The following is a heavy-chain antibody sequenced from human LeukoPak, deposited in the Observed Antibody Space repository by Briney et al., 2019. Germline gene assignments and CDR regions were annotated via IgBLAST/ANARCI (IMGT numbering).Heavy chain of an antibody. Sequence: ASVKVSCKASRYTFTSYDINWVRQATGQGLEWMGWMNPNSGNTGYAQKFQGRVTMTRNTSISTAYMELSSLRSEDTAVYYCARYSYSSGWYTPYYFDYWGQGTLVTVSS. CDR1: RYTFTSYD. J-gene: IGHJ4*02. V-gene: IGHV1-8*01. CDR2: MNPNSGNT. D-gene: IGHD6-19*01. CDR3: ARYSYSSGWYTPYYFDY.